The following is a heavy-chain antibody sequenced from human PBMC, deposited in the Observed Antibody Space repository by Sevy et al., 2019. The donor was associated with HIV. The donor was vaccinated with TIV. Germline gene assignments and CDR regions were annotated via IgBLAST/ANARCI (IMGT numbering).Heavy chain of an antibody. CDR2: IYSGGST. CDR1: GFTVSSNY. V-gene: IGHV3-53*01. CDR3: ARGLAVAGLDY. Sequence: GGSLRLSCAASGFTVSSNYMSWVRQAPGKGLEWVSVIYSGGSTYYADSVKGRFTISRDNSKNTLYLQMNSLRAEDTAVYYWARGLAVAGLDYWGQGTLVTVSS. D-gene: IGHD6-19*01. J-gene: IGHJ4*02.